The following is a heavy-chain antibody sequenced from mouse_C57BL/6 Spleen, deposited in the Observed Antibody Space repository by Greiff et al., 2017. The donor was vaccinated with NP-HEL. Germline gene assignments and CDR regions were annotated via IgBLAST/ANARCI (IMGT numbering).Heavy chain of an antibody. CDR1: GFTFSDYG. CDR2: ISSGSSTI. J-gene: IGHJ1*03. D-gene: IGHD1-1*01. Sequence: EVQGVESGGGLVKPGGSLKLSCAASGFTFSDYGMHWVRQAPEKGLEWVAYISSGSSTIYYADTVKGRFTISRDNAKNTLFLQMTSLRSEDTAMYYCARPSIRPNCYGSSTGWYFDVWGTGTTVTVSS. V-gene: IGHV5-17*01. CDR3: ARPSIRPNCYGSSTGWYFDV.